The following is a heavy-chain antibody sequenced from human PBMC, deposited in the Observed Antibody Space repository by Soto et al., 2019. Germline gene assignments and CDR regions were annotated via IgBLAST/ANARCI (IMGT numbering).Heavy chain of an antibody. CDR1: GRTFSSYA. Sequence: ASVKVSCKASGRTFSSYAISWVRQAPGQGLEWMGGIIPIFCTANYAQKFQGRVTITADESTSTAYMELSSLRSEDTAVYYCARARAYGAPRAFDIWGQGTMVTVSS. CDR3: ARARAYGAPRAFDI. D-gene: IGHD3-10*01. CDR2: IIPIFCTA. J-gene: IGHJ3*02. V-gene: IGHV1-69*13.